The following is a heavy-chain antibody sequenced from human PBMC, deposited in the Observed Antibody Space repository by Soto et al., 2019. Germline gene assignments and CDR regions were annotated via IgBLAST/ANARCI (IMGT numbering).Heavy chain of an antibody. D-gene: IGHD3-3*01. J-gene: IGHJ6*02. V-gene: IGHV1-8*01. Sequence: GASVKVSCKASGYTFTSYDINWVRQATGQGLEWMGWMNPNSGNTGYAQKFQGRVTMTRNTSISTAYMELSSLRSEDTAVYYCARGRNDFWSGYSSGMDVWGQGTTVTVSS. CDR2: MNPNSGNT. CDR1: GYTFTSYD. CDR3: ARGRNDFWSGYSSGMDV.